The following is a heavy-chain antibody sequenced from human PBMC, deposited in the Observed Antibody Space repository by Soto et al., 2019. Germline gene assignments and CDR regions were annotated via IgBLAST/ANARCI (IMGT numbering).Heavy chain of an antibody. CDR1: GFTFDDYT. CDR2: ISWDGGST. J-gene: IGHJ6*02. CDR3: AKSPQDYYYYGMDV. V-gene: IGHV3-43*01. Sequence: GGSLRLCCAASGFTFDDYTMHWVRQAPGKGLEWVSLISWDGGSTYYADSVKGRFTISRDNSKNSLYLQMNSLRTEDTALYYCAKSPQDYYYYGMDVWGQGTTVTVSS.